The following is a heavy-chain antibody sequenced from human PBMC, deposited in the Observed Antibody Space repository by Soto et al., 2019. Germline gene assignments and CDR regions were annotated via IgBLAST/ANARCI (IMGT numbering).Heavy chain of an antibody. D-gene: IGHD2-8*02. Sequence: SETLSLTCSVSGGSISSSSYFWGWIRQPPGKGLEWIGEINHSGSTNYNPSLKSRVTISVDTSKNQFSLKLTSVTAADTAVYYCARDKITGLFDYWGQGTLVTVSS. CDR1: GGSISSSSYF. CDR3: ARDKITGLFDY. J-gene: IGHJ4*02. CDR2: INHSGST. V-gene: IGHV4-39*07.